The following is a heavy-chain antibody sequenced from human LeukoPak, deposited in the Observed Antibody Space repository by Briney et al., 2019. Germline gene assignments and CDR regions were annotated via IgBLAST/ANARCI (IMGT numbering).Heavy chain of an antibody. CDR3: ARNDPGDY. Sequence: SGGSLRLSCAASGFTFSNYEMNWVRQAPGKGLEWVSYINGPGTTIYYADSVKGRFTISRDDAKNSLYLQMNGLRAEDTAVYYCARNDPGDYWGQGALVTVSS. V-gene: IGHV3-48*03. D-gene: IGHD3-16*01. J-gene: IGHJ4*02. CDR2: INGPGTTI. CDR1: GFTFSNYE.